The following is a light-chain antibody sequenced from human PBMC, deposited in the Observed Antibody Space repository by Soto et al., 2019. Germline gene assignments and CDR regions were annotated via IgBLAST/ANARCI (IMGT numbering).Light chain of an antibody. CDR2: AAS. Sequence: DIQMTQSPSSLSASVGDRVTITCRASQGIRNDLGWYQQKPGKAPKRLIYAASSLQSGVPSRFSGSGSGTDFTLTISSLQADDLATYYCQQYRNYWTFGQGTKVDIK. V-gene: IGKV1-17*01. CDR1: QGIRND. J-gene: IGKJ1*01. CDR3: QQYRNYWT.